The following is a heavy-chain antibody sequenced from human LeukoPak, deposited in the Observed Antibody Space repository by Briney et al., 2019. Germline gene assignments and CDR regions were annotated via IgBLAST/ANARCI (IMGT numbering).Heavy chain of an antibody. Sequence: GGSLRLSCAASGFTFNIYAMSWVRLAPGKGPQWVASMCGSAGCTFYADSVKGRFTISRDNSKNTLYLQMNSLRAEDTAIYFCARDRPNYHENNGHYYQRDGDHWGQGTLVTVSS. CDR3: ARDRPNYHENNGHYYQRDGDH. CDR2: MCGSAGCT. J-gene: IGHJ5*02. CDR1: GFTFNIYA. V-gene: IGHV3-23*01. D-gene: IGHD3-10*01.